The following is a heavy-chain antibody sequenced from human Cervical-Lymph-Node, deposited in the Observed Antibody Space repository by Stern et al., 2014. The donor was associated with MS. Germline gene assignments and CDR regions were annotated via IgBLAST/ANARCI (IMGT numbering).Heavy chain of an antibody. D-gene: IGHD3-16*01. V-gene: IGHV3-33*01. J-gene: IGHJ4*02. CDR1: GFTFSGYG. Sequence: VQLVESGGGVVQPGKSLRLSCVASGFTFSGYGMHWVRQAPGKGLEWVAFIWSDGSNPSYADSVQGRFTIARDNLQNTLHLHMNNVAAADTARYCCARGRNVGVNYYFDYWGQGSLVTVSS. CDR2: IWSDGSNP. CDR3: ARGRNVGVNYYFDY.